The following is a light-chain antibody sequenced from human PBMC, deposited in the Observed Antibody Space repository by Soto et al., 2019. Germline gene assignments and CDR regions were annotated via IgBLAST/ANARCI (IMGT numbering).Light chain of an antibody. Sequence: DIQMTQSPSSVSASVGDRVTITCRASQNIDKWIAWYQQKPGKAPKLLIYAASSLRGGVPSRFSGSGSGTDFTLTISSLQPEDFATYSCQQARSFPITLGQGTRLEVQ. CDR3: QQARSFPIT. CDR2: AAS. CDR1: QNIDKW. J-gene: IGKJ5*01. V-gene: IGKV1-12*01.